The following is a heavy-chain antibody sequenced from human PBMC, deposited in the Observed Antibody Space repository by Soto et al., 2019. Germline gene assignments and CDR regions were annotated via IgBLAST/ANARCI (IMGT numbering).Heavy chain of an antibody. Sequence: ETLSLTCTVSGASVSNYYWNWVRQPPGKGLEWIGYIHYTGDSKYNPSLKSRVTMSVDTSKNQFSLKMTSVTAADTAVYYCARWGHPAVKAYDIWGQGAMVTVSS. D-gene: IGHD2-21*01. V-gene: IGHV4-59*02. J-gene: IGHJ3*02. CDR3: ARWGHPAVKAYDI. CDR2: IHYTGDS. CDR1: GASVSNYY.